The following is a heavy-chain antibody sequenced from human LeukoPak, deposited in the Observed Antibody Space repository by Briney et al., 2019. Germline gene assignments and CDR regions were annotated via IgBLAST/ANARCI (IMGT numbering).Heavy chain of an antibody. CDR3: AKDRGSDWWFDL. D-gene: IGHD6-19*01. CDR1: GGSISSSSYY. Sequence: PSETLSLTCTVSGGSISSSSYYWGWIRQTPGKGLEWIATIFYSGTTYYNPSLKSRVTISVDTSKNQFSLKLTSVTAADTAVYYCAKDRGSDWWFDLWGRGTLVTVSS. V-gene: IGHV4-39*07. J-gene: IGHJ2*01. CDR2: IFYSGTT.